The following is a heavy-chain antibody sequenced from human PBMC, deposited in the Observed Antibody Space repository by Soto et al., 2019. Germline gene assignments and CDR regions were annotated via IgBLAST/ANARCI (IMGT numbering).Heavy chain of an antibody. D-gene: IGHD6-13*01. J-gene: IGHJ5*02. CDR3: SSSGYSSSWYVPFYNWFDP. V-gene: IGHV4-34*01. CDR2: INHSGST. CDR1: GGSFSGYY. Sequence: SETLSLTCAVYGGSFSGYYWSWIRQPPGKGQEWIGEINHSGSTNYNPSLKSRVTISVDTSKNQFSLELSSVTAADTAVYYCSSSGYSSSWYVPFYNWFDPWGQGTLVTVSS.